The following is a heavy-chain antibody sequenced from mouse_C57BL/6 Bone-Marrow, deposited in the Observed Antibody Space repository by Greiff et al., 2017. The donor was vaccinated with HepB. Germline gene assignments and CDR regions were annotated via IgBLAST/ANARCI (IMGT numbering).Heavy chain of an antibody. CDR2: IDPSDSYT. Sequence: QVQLQPGAELVRPGTSVKLSCKASGYTFTSYWMHWVKQRPGQGLEWIGVIDPSDSYTNYNQKFKGKATLTVDTSSSTAYMQLSSLTSEDSAVYYCARSSSFWYFDVWGTGTTVTVSS. V-gene: IGHV1-59*01. D-gene: IGHD1-1*01. CDR3: ARSSSFWYFDV. J-gene: IGHJ1*03. CDR1: GYTFTSYW.